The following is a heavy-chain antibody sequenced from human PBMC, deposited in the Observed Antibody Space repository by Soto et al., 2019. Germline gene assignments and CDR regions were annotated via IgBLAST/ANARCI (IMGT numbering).Heavy chain of an antibody. CDR2: ISYDGSNK. CDR3: ARGLGWGLLRPYLGARGFDY. V-gene: IGHV3-30-3*01. D-gene: IGHD1-26*01. Sequence: QVQLVESGGGVVQPGRSLRLSCAASGFTFSSYAMHWVRQAPGKGLEWVAVISYDGSNKYYADSVKGRFTISRDNSKNTLYLQMNSLRAEDTAVYYCARGLGWGLLRPYLGARGFDYWGQGTLVTVSS. CDR1: GFTFSSYA. J-gene: IGHJ4*02.